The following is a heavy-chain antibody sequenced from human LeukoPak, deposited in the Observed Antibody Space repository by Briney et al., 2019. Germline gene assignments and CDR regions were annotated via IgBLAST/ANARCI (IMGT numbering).Heavy chain of an antibody. J-gene: IGHJ3*02. D-gene: IGHD3-3*01. CDR3: ARGYDTIFGVVITDDAFDI. V-gene: IGHV4-59*01. CDR1: GGSISSYY. Sequence: SETLSLTCTVSGGSISSYYWSWIRQPPGKGLEWIGYIYYSGSTNYNPSLKSRVTISVDTSKNQFSLKLSSVTAADTAVYYCARGYDTIFGVVITDDAFDIGGQGTMVTVPS. CDR2: IYYSGST.